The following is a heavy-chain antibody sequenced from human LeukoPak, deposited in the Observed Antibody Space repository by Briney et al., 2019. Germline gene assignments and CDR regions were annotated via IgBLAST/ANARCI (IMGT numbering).Heavy chain of an antibody. CDR3: ARAPPTWSTYYFDY. CDR2: IYSGGST. Sequence: PGGSLRLSCAASGFTVSSNYMSWVRQAPGKGLEWVSVIYSGGSTYYADSVKGRFTISGDNSKNTLYLQMNSLRAEDTAVYYCARAPPTWSTYYFDYWGQGTLVTVSS. CDR1: GFTVSSNY. D-gene: IGHD2/OR15-2a*01. V-gene: IGHV3-66*01. J-gene: IGHJ4*02.